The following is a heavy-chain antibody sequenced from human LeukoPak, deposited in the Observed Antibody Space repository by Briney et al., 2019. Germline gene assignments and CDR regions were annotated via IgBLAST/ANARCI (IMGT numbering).Heavy chain of an antibody. CDR2: ISSSGSTI. CDR1: GFTFSSYE. D-gene: IGHD1-26*01. V-gene: IGHV3-48*03. J-gene: IGHJ6*03. Sequence: GGSLRLSCAASGFTFSSYEMNWVRQAPGKGLEWVSYISSSGSTIYYADSVKGRFTISRDNAKNSLYLQMNSLRAEDTAVYYCARMDTLQGFHSGSYIYYYYMDVWGKGTTVTISS. CDR3: ARMDTLQGFHSGSYIYYYYMDV.